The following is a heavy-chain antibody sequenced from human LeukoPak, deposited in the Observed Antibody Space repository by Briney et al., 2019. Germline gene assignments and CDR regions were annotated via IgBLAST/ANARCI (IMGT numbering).Heavy chain of an antibody. J-gene: IGHJ5*02. CDR1: GFTFSSYS. CDR3: ARGLYYYGSIAFDP. D-gene: IGHD3-10*01. CDR2: ISSSSSYI. Sequence: PGGSLRLSCAASGFTFSSYSMNWVRQAPGKGLEWGSSISSSSSYIYYADSVKGRFTISRDNAKNSLYLQMNSLRAEDTAVYYCARGLYYYGSIAFDPWGQGTLVTVSS. V-gene: IGHV3-21*01.